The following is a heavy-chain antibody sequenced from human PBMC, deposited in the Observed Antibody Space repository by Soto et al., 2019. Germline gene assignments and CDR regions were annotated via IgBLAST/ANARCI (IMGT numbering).Heavy chain of an antibody. CDR2: IWYDGSNK. V-gene: IGHV3-33*01. D-gene: IGHD2-2*01. CDR3: ARAGVGVVPAAMLPNYYYYGMDV. J-gene: IGHJ6*02. CDR1: GFTFSSYG. Sequence: GGSLRLSCAASGFTFSSYGMHWVRQAPGKGLEWVAVIWYDGSNKYYADSVKGRFTISRDNSKNTLYLQMNSLRAEDTAVYYCARAGVGVVPAAMLPNYYYYGMDVWGQGTTVTVSS.